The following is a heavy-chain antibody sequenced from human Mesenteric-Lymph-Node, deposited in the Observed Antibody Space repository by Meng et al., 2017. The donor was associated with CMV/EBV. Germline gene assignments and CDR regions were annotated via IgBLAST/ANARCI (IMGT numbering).Heavy chain of an antibody. D-gene: IGHD3/OR15-3a*01. CDR3: AKDPGGLTGWYFDV. Sequence: GESLKISCAASGFTFSSYWMSWVRQAPGKGLEWVANIKQDGSEKYYVDSVKGRFTISRDNSKNTLYLHMNSLRAEDTAVYYCAKDPGGLTGWYFDVWGRGTLVTVSS. J-gene: IGHJ2*01. CDR2: IKQDGSEK. CDR1: GFTFSSYW. V-gene: IGHV3-7*01.